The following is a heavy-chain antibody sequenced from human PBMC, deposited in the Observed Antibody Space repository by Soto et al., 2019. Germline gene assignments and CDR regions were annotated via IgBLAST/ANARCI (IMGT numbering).Heavy chain of an antibody. V-gene: IGHV3-23*01. CDR2: IAADGGST. Sequence: GGSLRLSCAASGFTFSHYAMSWVRQAPGKGLEWVSTIAADGGSTYYGDSVKGRFSISRDNSKNTLFLQLNSLRAEDTAIYYCARKYHFGSGSYLYYFDYWGQGGLVTVSS. J-gene: IGHJ4*02. CDR3: ARKYHFGSGSYLYYFDY. CDR1: GFTFSHYA. D-gene: IGHD3-10*01.